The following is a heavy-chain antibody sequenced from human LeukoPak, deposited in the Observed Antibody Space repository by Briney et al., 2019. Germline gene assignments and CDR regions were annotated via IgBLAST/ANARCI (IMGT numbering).Heavy chain of an antibody. Sequence: ASVKVSCKASGGTFSSYAISWVRQAPGQGLEWMGGIIPIFGAANYAQKFQGRVTITADKSTSTAYMELSSLRSEDTAVYYCVKATGTTKGRFDPWGQGTLVTVSS. V-gene: IGHV1-69*06. J-gene: IGHJ5*02. CDR1: GGTFSSYA. CDR2: IIPIFGAA. CDR3: VKATGTTKGRFDP. D-gene: IGHD1-1*01.